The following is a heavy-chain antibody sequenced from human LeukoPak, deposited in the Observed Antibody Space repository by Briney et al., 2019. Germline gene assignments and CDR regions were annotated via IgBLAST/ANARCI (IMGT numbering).Heavy chain of an antibody. Sequence: ASVKVSCKASGYTFANFPVYWVRQAPGHRLEWMGWINADNGNTKYSQRFQGRTTITRDTSASTAYMELSGLRSEDTAVYFCARDRAGQLDYWGQGTLVTVSS. CDR1: GYTFANFP. CDR3: ARDRAGQLDY. V-gene: IGHV1-3*01. J-gene: IGHJ4*02. CDR2: INADNGNT. D-gene: IGHD1-1*01.